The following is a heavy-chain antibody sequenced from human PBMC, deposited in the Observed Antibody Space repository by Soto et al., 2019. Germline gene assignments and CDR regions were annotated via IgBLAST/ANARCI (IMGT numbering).Heavy chain of an antibody. V-gene: IGHV4-34*01. CDR2: INHSGST. CDR3: ARGINYFDD. Sequence: SETLSLTCAVYGGSFSGYYWSWIRQPPGKGLEWIGEINHSGSTNYNPSLKSRVTISVDTSKNQFSLKLSSVTAADTAVYYCARGINYFDDRGQGTRVTVAS. CDR1: GGSFSGYY. J-gene: IGHJ4*02.